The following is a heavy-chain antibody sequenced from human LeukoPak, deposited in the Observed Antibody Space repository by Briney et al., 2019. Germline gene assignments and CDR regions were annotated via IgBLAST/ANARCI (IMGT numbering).Heavy chain of an antibody. V-gene: IGHV4-59*12. J-gene: IGHJ6*02. Sequence: SETLSLTCTVSGGSISSYYWSWIRQPPGKGLEWIGYFYHSGSTYYNPSLKSRVTISVDRSKNQFSLKLTSVTAADTAAYYCASTRGDYYYGMDVWGQGTTVTVSS. CDR3: ASTRGDYYYGMDV. D-gene: IGHD3-10*01. CDR1: GGSISSYY. CDR2: FYHSGST.